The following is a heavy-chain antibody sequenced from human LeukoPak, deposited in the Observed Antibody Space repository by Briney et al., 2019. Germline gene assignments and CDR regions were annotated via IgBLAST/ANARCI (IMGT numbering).Heavy chain of an antibody. Sequence: SETLSLTCTVSGGSMSSYYWSWIRQPPGKGLEWIGYISYSGSTNYNPSLKSRVTISLDTSKNQFSLKLSSVTAADTALYYCARYYTSGWYGFDYWGQGTLVPSPQ. CDR3: ARYYTSGWYGFDY. D-gene: IGHD6-19*01. V-gene: IGHV4-59*08. J-gene: IGHJ4*02. CDR1: GGSMSSYY. CDR2: ISYSGST.